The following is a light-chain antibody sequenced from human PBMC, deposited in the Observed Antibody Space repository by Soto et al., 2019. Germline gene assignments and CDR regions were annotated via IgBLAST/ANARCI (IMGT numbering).Light chain of an antibody. CDR2: END. Sequence: QSVLTQPPSLSAAPGQKVTISCSGSSSNIGNNYVSWYQQLPGTAPKLLIYENDKRPSAIPDRFSGSKSGTYATLGTTGLHTGDEADYYCGAWDSSLSAWVFGGGTKLTVL. J-gene: IGLJ3*02. V-gene: IGLV1-51*02. CDR3: GAWDSSLSAWV. CDR1: SSNIGNNY.